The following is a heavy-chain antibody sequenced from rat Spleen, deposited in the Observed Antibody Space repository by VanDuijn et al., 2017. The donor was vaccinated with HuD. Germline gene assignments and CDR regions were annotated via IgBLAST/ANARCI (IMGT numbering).Heavy chain of an antibody. V-gene: IGHV5-25*01. CDR3: TTQWELYH. Sequence: EVQLVESGGGLVQPGRSLKLSCAASGFSLSTYYMAWVRQVSTRGLEWVVSISSGGGKTYYRDSVKGRFTVSRDNGKSTLYLQMNSLRSEDTATYYCTTQWELYHWGQGVMVTVSS. D-gene: IGHD5-1*01. CDR1: GFSLSTYY. J-gene: IGHJ2*01. CDR2: ISSGGGKT.